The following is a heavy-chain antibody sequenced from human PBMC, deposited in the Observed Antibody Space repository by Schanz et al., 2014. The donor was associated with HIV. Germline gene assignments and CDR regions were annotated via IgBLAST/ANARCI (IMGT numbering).Heavy chain of an antibody. D-gene: IGHD6-13*01. V-gene: IGHV3-33*01. CDR1: RFTFSTYG. J-gene: IGHJ3*01. CDR3: RVFMGAFDV. CDR2: IWYDGSNR. Sequence: QVQLVESGGGVVQPGRSLRLSCAASRFTFSTYGMHWVRQAPGKGLEWVALIWYDGSNRYYADSVKGRFSISRDNSKNTLFLQMNSLRVEDTATYYCRVFMGAFDVWGQGTMVTVSS.